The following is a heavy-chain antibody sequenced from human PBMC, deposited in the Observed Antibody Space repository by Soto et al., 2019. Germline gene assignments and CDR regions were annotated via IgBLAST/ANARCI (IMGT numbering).Heavy chain of an antibody. CDR1: GGTFSSYA. Sequence: QVQLVQSGAEVKKPGSSVKVSCKASGGTFSSYAITWVRQAPGQGLEWMGGIITIFGTANYAQKFQGRVTITADESTSTAYMELSSLRSEDTAVYYCATEGDGSGSYYYGMDVWGQGTTVTVSS. CDR2: IITIFGTA. J-gene: IGHJ6*02. D-gene: IGHD3-22*01. V-gene: IGHV1-69*12. CDR3: ATEGDGSGSYYYGMDV.